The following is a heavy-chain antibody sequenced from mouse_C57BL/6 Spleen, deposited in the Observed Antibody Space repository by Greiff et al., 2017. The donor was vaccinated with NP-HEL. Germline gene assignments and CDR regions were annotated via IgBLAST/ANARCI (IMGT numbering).Heavy chain of an antibody. CDR2: INPSTGGT. D-gene: IGHD1-1*01. CDR3: ARPPYGSSSYYFDY. J-gene: IGHJ2*01. Sequence: EVQLVESGPELVKPGASVKISCKASGYSFTGYYMNWVKQSPEKSLEWIGEINPSTGGTTYNQKFKAKATLTVDKSSSTAYMQLKSLTSEDSAVYYCARPPYGSSSYYFDYWGQGTTLTVSS. V-gene: IGHV1-42*01. CDR1: GYSFTGYY.